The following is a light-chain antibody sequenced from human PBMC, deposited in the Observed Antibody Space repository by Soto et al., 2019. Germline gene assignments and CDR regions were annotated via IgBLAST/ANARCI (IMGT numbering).Light chain of an antibody. CDR1: QDISNY. CDR2: DAS. CDR3: QQYYSYPLT. Sequence: DIQMTQSPSSLSASVGDRVTITCQASQDISNYLNWYQQKPGKAPKLLIYDASTLQSGVPSRFSGSGSGTDFTLTISCLQSEDFATYYCQQYYSYPLTFGRGTKVDI. V-gene: IGKV1-16*01. J-gene: IGKJ4*01.